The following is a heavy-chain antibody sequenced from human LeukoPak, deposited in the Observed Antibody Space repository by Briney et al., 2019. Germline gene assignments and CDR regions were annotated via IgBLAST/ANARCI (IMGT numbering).Heavy chain of an antibody. CDR3: TTDGRYCSGGSCPRGNY. Sequence: GGSLRLSRAASGFTFSNAWMSWVRQAPGEGLEWVGRIKSKTDGGTTDYAAPVKGRFTISRDDSKNTLYLQMNSLKTEDTAVYYCTTDGRYCSGGSCPRGNYWGQGTLVTVSS. CDR1: GFTFSNAW. V-gene: IGHV3-15*01. J-gene: IGHJ4*02. D-gene: IGHD2-15*01. CDR2: IKSKTDGGTT.